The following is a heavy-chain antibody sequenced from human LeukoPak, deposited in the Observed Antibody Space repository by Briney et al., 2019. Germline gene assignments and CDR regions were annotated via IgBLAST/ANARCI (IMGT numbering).Heavy chain of an antibody. J-gene: IGHJ5*02. D-gene: IGHD3-9*01. CDR3: ARGLLYYDILTGYYREGWFDP. V-gene: IGHV4-34*01. Sequence: GSLRLSCAASGFTFSSYAMSWIRQPPGKGLEWIGEINHSGSTNYNPSLKSRVTISVDTSKNQFSLKLSSLTAADTAVYYCARGLLYYDILTGYYREGWFDPWGQGTLVTVSS. CDR1: GFTFSSYA. CDR2: INHSGST.